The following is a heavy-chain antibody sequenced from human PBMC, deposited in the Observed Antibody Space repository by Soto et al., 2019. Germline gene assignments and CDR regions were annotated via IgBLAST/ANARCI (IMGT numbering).Heavy chain of an antibody. V-gene: IGHV3-15*07. CDR3: SADLPDWGAYAFDY. Sequence: VQLVESGGDLVEPGGSLRLSCAASGFTFNGAWMNWVRQGPGKGLEWVGRVKSKFDGGTIDYAAPVKGRFTISRDDSRNTVYLQMNSLSTEDTAMYYCSADLPDWGAYAFDYWGQGALVTVSS. J-gene: IGHJ4*02. CDR1: GFTFNGAW. CDR2: VKSKFDGGTI. D-gene: IGHD3-16*01.